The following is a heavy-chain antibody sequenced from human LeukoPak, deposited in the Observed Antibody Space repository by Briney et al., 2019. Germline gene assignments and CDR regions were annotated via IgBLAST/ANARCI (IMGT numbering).Heavy chain of an antibody. CDR2: INSHGSST. CDR1: GFTFSSYW. J-gene: IGHJ4*02. CDR3: ARGQIPSGELLRFDC. V-gene: IGHV3-74*01. Sequence: GGSLRLSCAASGFTFSSYWMHWVRQVPGKGLVWVSRINSHGSSTSYADSVKGRFTISRDNAKNTLYLQMNSLRADDTAIYYCARGQIPSGELLRFDCWGQGTLVTVSS. D-gene: IGHD1-26*01.